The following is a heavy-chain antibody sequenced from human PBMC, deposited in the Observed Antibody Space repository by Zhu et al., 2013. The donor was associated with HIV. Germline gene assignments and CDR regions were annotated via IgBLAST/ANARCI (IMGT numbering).Heavy chain of an antibody. Sequence: QVQLVQSGAEVKKPGASVKVSCKASGYTFTGYYMHWVRQAPGQGLEWMGWINPNSGGTNYAQKFQGWVTMTRDTSISTAYMELSGLRSDDTAVYYCATGYGDYGAGIPSGVWGQGTLVTVSS. V-gene: IGHV1-2*04. CDR2: INPNSGGT. J-gene: IGHJ4*02. CDR1: GYTFTGYY. D-gene: IGHD4-17*01. CDR3: ATGYGDYGAGIPSGV.